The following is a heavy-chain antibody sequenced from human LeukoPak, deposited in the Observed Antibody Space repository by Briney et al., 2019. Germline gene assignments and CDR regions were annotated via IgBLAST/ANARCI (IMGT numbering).Heavy chain of an antibody. CDR3: ASAHPLGSSST. CDR1: GFTFSSYS. V-gene: IGHV3-21*01. CDR2: ISSSSSYI. Sequence: GGSLRLSCAASGFTFSSYSMNWVRQAPGKGLEWVSSISSSSSYIYYADSVKGRFTTSRDNAKNSLYLQMNSLRAEDTAVYYCASAHPLGSSSTWGQGTLVTVSS. J-gene: IGHJ5*02. D-gene: IGHD6-6*01.